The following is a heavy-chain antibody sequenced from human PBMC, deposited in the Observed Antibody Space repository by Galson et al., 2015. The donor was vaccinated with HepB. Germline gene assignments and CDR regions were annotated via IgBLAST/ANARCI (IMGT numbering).Heavy chain of an antibody. CDR2: VLYDGIKK. V-gene: IGHV3-30-3*01. CDR1: GFTLSSYK. CDR3: ARDQYINGRREYATADS. D-gene: IGHD5-18*01. Sequence: SLRLSCAASGFTLSSYKMHWVRQAPGRGLEWVAVVLYDGIKKYFADSVKGRFTISRDNSKNMLYLQMNSLRGEDTAVYYCARDQYINGRREYATADSWGQGTLVIVSS. J-gene: IGHJ4*02.